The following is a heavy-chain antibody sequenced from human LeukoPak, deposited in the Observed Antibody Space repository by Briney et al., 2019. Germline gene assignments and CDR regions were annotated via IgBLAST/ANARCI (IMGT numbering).Heavy chain of an antibody. CDR1: GGSIRSYY. J-gene: IGHJ4*02. CDR3: ARDLGYGDPFDN. Sequence: SETLSLTCTVSGGSIRSYYWSWIRQPPGEGLEWIGYIYYSGSTTYNPSLKSRVTMSVDTSKNQFSLNLKSVTAADTAVYYCARDLGYGDPFDNWGQGTLVTVSS. D-gene: IGHD4-17*01. CDR2: IYYSGST. V-gene: IGHV4-59*01.